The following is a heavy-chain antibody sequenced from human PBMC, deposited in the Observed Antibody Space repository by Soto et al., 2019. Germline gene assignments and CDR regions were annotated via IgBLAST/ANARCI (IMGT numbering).Heavy chain of an antibody. CDR2: ISGSGGRT. Sequence: EVQLLESGGGLVQPGGSLRLSCAASGFSFSSYAMSWVRHAPGKGLEWVSGISGSGGRTYYADSVKGRFTISRDNAKNTLYLQMNSLRAEDTAVHYCAKDDGSSWYVDYWGQGTLVTVSS. V-gene: IGHV3-23*01. CDR3: AKDDGSSWYVDY. D-gene: IGHD6-13*01. J-gene: IGHJ4*02. CDR1: GFSFSSYA.